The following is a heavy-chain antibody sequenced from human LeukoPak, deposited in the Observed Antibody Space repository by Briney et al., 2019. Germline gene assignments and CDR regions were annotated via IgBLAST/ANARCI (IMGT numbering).Heavy chain of an antibody. CDR2: IKQDGSEK. Sequence: GGSLRLSCEVSGITYNSYWMSWVRQAPGKGLEWVANIKQDGSEKYYVDSVKGRFTISKDNAKKSLYLQMNSLRVEDTAMYYCARAYPLEDYGGYRSVFDIWGQGTMVTVSS. D-gene: IGHD5-18*01. V-gene: IGHV3-7*03. J-gene: IGHJ3*02. CDR1: GITYNSYW. CDR3: ARAYPLEDYGGYRSVFDI.